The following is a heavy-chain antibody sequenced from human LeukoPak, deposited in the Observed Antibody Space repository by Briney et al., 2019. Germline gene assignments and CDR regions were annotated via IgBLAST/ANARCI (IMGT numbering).Heavy chain of an antibody. V-gene: IGHV3-23*01. Sequence: GGSLRLSCAASGFIFNNYGLIWVRQTPGKGLEWVSAISNDGGGTNYADFVKGRFTISRDNSKNTLFLQMNSLRAEDTALYYCAKGSSGYFVDLWGQGTLVTVSS. CDR3: AKGSSGYFVDL. D-gene: IGHD3-22*01. J-gene: IGHJ5*02. CDR1: GFIFNNYG. CDR2: ISNDGGGT.